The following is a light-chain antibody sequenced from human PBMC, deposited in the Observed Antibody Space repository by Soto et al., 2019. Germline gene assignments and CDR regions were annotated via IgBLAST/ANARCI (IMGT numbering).Light chain of an antibody. CDR2: KVS. V-gene: IGKV2-30*01. J-gene: IGKJ2*01. Sequence: DVVMTQSPLSLAVTLGQPASISCRSSQSLLYSDGNTHLNWFHQRPGQSPRRLIYKVSNRDSRVTDRISGSGSGTDFTLKISRVEDADVGVYYCMQGTHWPPYTFGQGTKLEIK. CDR3: MQGTHWPPYT. CDR1: QSLLYSDGNTH.